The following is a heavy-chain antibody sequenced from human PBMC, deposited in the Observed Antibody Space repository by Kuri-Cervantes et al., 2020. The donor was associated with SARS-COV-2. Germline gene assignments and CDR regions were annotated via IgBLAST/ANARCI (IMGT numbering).Heavy chain of an antibody. CDR2: INHSGST. D-gene: IGHD3-10*01. CDR1: SGSFSGYY. V-gene: IGHV4-34*01. Sequence: SQTLSLTCAVYSGSFSGYYWSWIRQPPGKGLEWIGEINHSGSTNYNPSLESRVTISVDTSKNQFSLKLSSVTAADTAVYYCARVGDYYGSGSVDYWGQGTLVTVSS. J-gene: IGHJ4*02. CDR3: ARVGDYYGSGSVDY.